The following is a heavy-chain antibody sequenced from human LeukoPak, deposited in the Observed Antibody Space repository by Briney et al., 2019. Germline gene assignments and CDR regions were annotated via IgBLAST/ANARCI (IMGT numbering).Heavy chain of an antibody. CDR3: AGYSSRDGWFDP. CDR1: GFTFSSYD. V-gene: IGHV3-30*02. CDR2: IWYDGSNK. J-gene: IGHJ5*02. D-gene: IGHD5-18*01. Sequence: PGGSLRLSCAASGFTFSSYDMHWVRQAPGKGLEWVAFIWYDGSNKYYADSVKGRFTISRDNSKNTLYLQMNSLRVEDTAVYYCAGYSSRDGWFDPWGQGTLVTVSS.